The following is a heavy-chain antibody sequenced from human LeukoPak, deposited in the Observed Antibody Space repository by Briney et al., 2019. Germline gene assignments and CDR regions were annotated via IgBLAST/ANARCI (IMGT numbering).Heavy chain of an antibody. CDR3: ARDPPGGYYYYMDV. V-gene: IGHV4-4*07. CDR1: GGSISSYY. D-gene: IGHD1-14*01. Sequence: SETLSLTCTVSGGSISSYYWSWIRQPAGKGLEWIGRIYTSGSTNYNPSLKSPVTMSVDTSKNQFSLKLSSVTAADTAVYYCARDPPGGYYYYMDVWGKGTTVTVSS. J-gene: IGHJ6*03. CDR2: IYTSGST.